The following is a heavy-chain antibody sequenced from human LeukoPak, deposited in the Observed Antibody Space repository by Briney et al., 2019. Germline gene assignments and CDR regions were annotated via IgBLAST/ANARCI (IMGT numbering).Heavy chain of an antibody. J-gene: IGHJ4*02. V-gene: IGHV3-74*01. CDR1: GFTFRSYW. CDR3: ARTQYYGKDDGNSFYRHFES. CDR2: LQSDGCIR. Sequence: PGGTLRLPCKASGFTFRSYWIPCVRPAPLPGLLPLSPLQSDGCIRAYADSVNGRFTISRDSAKNTLYLQMDSLRAEDTAVYYCARTQYYGKDDGNSFYRHFESWGQGTLVTVSS. D-gene: IGHD3-10*01.